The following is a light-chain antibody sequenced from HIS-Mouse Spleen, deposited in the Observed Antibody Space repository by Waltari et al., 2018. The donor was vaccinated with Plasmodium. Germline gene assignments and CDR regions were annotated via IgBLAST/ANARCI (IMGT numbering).Light chain of an antibody. CDR1: STDVGSYNL. J-gene: IGLJ3*02. CDR3: CSYAGSSTV. CDR2: EGS. V-gene: IGLV2-23*01. Sequence: QSALTQPASVPGSPGQSITITCTGTSTDVGSYNLVSWYQQHPGKPPKLMIYEGSTRPSGVSNRFSGSKSGNTASLTISGLQAEDEADYYCCSYAGSSTVFGGGTKLTVL.